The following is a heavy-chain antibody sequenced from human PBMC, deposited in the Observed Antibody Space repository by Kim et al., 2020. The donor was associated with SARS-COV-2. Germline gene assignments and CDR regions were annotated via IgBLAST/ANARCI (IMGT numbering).Heavy chain of an antibody. Sequence: GGSLRLSCAASGITFDDYAMHWVRQAPGKGLEWVSLISGDGGNTCYADSVKGRFTISRDNSKNSLYLQMNSLRTEDTALYYCAKTYSSGWYEGWGQGTLVTVSS. J-gene: IGHJ4*02. CDR2: ISGDGGNT. CDR3: AKTYSSGWYEG. V-gene: IGHV3-43*02. CDR1: GITFDDYA. D-gene: IGHD6-19*01.